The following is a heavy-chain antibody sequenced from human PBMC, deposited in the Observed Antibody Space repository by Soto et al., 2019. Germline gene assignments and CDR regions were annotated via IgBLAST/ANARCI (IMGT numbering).Heavy chain of an antibody. J-gene: IGHJ4*02. Sequence: QLQLQESGSGLVKPSQTLSLTCAVSGGSISSGGYSCSWIRQPPGQGLEWIGYIYHSGSTYYNPSLKSRVTISVDRSKNQSSLKLSSVTAADTAVYYCAAGGGLPRYYWGQGTLVTVSS. D-gene: IGHD5-12*01. CDR1: GGSISSGGYS. CDR3: AAGGGLPRYY. CDR2: IYHSGST. V-gene: IGHV4-30-2*01.